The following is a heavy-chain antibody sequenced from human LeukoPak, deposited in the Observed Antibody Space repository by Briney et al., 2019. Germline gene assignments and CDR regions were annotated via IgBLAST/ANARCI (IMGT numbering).Heavy chain of an antibody. CDR2: IRGSASGLGSGM. Sequence: GGSLGLSCAASGFIFSDYSMNWVRQAPGKGLEWVSNIRGSASGLGSGMYYADSVKGRFTISRDDAKNSLYLQMSSLRAEDTAFYYCARDNNWGFDYWGQGALVTVSS. V-gene: IGHV3-48*04. CDR1: GFIFSDYS. D-gene: IGHD7-27*01. CDR3: ARDNNWGFDY. J-gene: IGHJ4*02.